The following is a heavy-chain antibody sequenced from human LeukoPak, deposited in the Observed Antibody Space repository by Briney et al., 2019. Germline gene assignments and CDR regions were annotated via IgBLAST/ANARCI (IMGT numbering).Heavy chain of an antibody. CDR2: IYYSGST. V-gene: IGHV4-59*01. D-gene: IGHD5-24*01. CDR1: GGSISSYY. CDR3: ALTLDGYNAKFDY. Sequence: SETLSLTCTVSGGSISSYYWSWIRQSPGKGLEWIGYIYYSGSTNYNPSLKSRVTISVDTSKNQFSLKLNSMTAADTAVYYCALTLDGYNAKFDYWGQGTLVTVSS. J-gene: IGHJ4*02.